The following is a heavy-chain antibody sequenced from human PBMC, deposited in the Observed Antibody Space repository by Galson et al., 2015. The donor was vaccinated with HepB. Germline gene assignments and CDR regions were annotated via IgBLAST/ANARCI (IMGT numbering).Heavy chain of an antibody. D-gene: IGHD3-3*01. CDR1: GFTFSGSA. Sequence: SLRLSCAASGFTFSGSAMHWVRQASGKGLEWVGRIRSKANSYATAYAAPVKGRFTISRDDSKNTAYLQMNSLKTEGTAVYYCTSYLGFLEWPDDAFDTWGQGTMVTVSS. CDR3: TSYLGFLEWPDDAFDT. V-gene: IGHV3-73*01. J-gene: IGHJ3*02. CDR2: IRSKANSYAT.